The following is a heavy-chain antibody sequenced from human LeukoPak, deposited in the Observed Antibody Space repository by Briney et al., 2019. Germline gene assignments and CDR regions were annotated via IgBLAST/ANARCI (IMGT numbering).Heavy chain of an antibody. CDR3: ARVRDLTGLLY. V-gene: IGHV4-59*01. CDR1: GGSISSYY. CDR2: IYYSGST. J-gene: IGHJ4*02. D-gene: IGHD1-14*01. Sequence: SETLSLTCTVSGGSISSYYWSWIRQPPGKGLEWIGYIYYSGSTNYNPSLKSRVTISVDTSKNQFSLKLSSVTAADTAVYYCARVRDLTGLLYWGQGTLVTVSS.